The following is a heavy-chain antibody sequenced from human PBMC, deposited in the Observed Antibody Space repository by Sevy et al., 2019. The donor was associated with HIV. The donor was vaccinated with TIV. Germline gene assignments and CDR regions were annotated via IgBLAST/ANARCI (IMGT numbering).Heavy chain of an antibody. CDR1: GFTFRAFY. Sequence: GGSLRLSCEVSGFTFRAFYMSWIRQAPGKGLEWVSDISSGSTYTKSADSVKGRFTIPRDNSRNSLYLQMNSLRVEDTAGYYRATDRRNYAGEYFDYWGQGTLVTVSS. V-gene: IGHV3-11*06. CDR2: ISSGSTYT. J-gene: IGHJ4*01. D-gene: IGHD1-7*01. CDR3: ATDRRNYAGEYFDY.